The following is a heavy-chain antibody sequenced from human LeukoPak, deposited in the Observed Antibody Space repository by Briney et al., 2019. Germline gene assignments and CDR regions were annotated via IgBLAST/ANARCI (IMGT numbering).Heavy chain of an antibody. CDR2: ISWNSGSI. D-gene: IGHD6-13*01. CDR3: AKDITAAGTGAFDI. CDR1: GFTFSSYA. J-gene: IGHJ3*02. Sequence: PGGSLRLSCAASGFTFSSYAMSWVRQAPGKGLEWVSGISWNSGSIGYADSVKGRFTISRDNAKNSLYLQMNSLRAEDTALYYCAKDITAAGTGAFDIWGQGTMVTVSS. V-gene: IGHV3-9*01.